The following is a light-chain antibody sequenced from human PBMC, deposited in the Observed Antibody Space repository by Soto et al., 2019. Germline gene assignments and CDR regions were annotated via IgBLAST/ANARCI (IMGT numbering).Light chain of an antibody. V-gene: IGLV2-14*01. J-gene: IGLJ1*01. CDR3: CSYAGSYTYV. CDR2: EVS. CDR1: SSDVGAYDF. Sequence: QSALTQPASVSGSPGQSITISCTGTSSDVGAYDFLSWYQQHPGKAPKLIIYEVSHRPSGISTRFSGSKSGNTASLTISGLQAEDEADYYCCSYAGSYTYVFGTGTKVTVL.